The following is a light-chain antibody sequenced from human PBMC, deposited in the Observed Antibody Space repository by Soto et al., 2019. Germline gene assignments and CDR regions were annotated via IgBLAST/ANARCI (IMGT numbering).Light chain of an antibody. CDR1: QNVGSF. CDR3: QQSYSAQYT. CDR2: ATS. J-gene: IGKJ2*01. Sequence: DIQMTQSPSSLSASVGDRVSFTCLSGQNVGSFVNWDQQKPGKAPRLLVYATSNLQSGVPSRISGSGSGTEFTLTISSLQPEYFATYFCQQSYSAQYTFGQGTKVEIK. V-gene: IGKV1-39*01.